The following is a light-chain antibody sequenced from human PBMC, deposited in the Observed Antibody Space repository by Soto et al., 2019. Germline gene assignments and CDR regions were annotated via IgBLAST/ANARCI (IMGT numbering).Light chain of an antibody. V-gene: IGLV2-8*01. CDR3: SSYAETHNTYV. J-gene: IGLJ1*01. Sequence: QSVLTQPPSASGSPGQSVTISCTGTSSDVGNYNYVSWYQHHPGKAPKLMLSEVNKRPAGVPDRFSGSKSGNTASLTVSGLQAEAEADYYCSSYAETHNTYVFGTGTKVTVL. CDR2: EVN. CDR1: SSDVGNYNY.